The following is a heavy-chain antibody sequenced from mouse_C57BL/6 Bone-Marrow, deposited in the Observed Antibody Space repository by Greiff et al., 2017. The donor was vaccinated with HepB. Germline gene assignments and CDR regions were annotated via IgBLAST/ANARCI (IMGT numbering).Heavy chain of an antibody. Sequence: EVMLVESGGGLVQPGESLKLSCESNEYEFPSHDMSWVRKTPEKRLELVAAINSDGGSTYYPDTMERRFILSRDNTKKTLYLQLSSLRSEDTALYYCARYGSSPYWYFDVWGTGTTVTVSS. CDR2: INSDGGST. D-gene: IGHD1-1*01. V-gene: IGHV5-2*01. CDR1: EYEFPSHD. CDR3: ARYGSSPYWYFDV. J-gene: IGHJ1*03.